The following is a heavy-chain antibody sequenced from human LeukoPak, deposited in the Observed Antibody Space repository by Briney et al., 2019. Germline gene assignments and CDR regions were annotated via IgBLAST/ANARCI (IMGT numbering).Heavy chain of an antibody. CDR2: IPSDGSKK. Sequence: PGGSLRLSCAASGFTFRSYGMHWVRQAPGKGLEWVTSIPSDGSKKYYIDSVKGRFTVSRDNSKNTLYLQMASLRTEDTAVYYCAKDPVAGTKGGGADFDYWGQGTLVTVFS. CDR1: GFTFRSYG. D-gene: IGHD6-19*01. CDR3: AKDPVAGTKGGGADFDY. V-gene: IGHV3-30*02. J-gene: IGHJ4*02.